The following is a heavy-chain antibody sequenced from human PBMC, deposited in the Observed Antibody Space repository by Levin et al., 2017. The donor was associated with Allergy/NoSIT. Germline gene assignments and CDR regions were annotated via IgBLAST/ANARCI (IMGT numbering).Heavy chain of an antibody. CDR2: IYYSGST. CDR3: AREVGYYDSSGYPRAIDY. V-gene: IGHV4-59*01. CDR1: CGSISSYY. J-gene: IGHJ4*02. Sequence: TSETLSLTCTVSCGSISSYYWSWIRQPPGKGLEWIGYIYYSGSTNYNPSLKSRVTISVDTSKNQFSLKLSSVTAADTAVYYCAREVGYYDSSGYPRAIDYWGQGTLVTVSS. D-gene: IGHD3-22*01.